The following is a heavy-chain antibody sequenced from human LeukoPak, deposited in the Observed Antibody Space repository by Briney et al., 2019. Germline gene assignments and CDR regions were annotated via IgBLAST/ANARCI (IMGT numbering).Heavy chain of an antibody. J-gene: IGHJ4*02. CDR2: INPGGGST. Sequence: GASVKVSCKASGCTXISYYIHWVRQAPGQGLEWMGIINPGGGSTTYAQKFQGRVTMTRDTSTSTVYMELSSLRSEDTAIYYCARGGDNSYFDYWGQGTLVTVSS. V-gene: IGHV1-46*01. D-gene: IGHD4-23*01. CDR3: ARGGDNSYFDY. CDR1: GCTXISYY.